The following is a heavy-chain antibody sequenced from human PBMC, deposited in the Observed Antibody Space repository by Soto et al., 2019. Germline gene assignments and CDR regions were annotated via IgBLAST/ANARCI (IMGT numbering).Heavy chain of an antibody. V-gene: IGHV1-3*01. Sequence: ASVKVSCKASGYNFTSYAMHWVRQAPGQRLEWMGWINAGNGNTKYSQKFQGRVTITRDTSASTAYMELSSLRSEDTAVYYCARDLKVVPAAIRGDYYYYGMDVWGQGTTVTVSS. J-gene: IGHJ6*02. CDR2: INAGNGNT. D-gene: IGHD2-2*02. CDR1: GYNFTSYA. CDR3: ARDLKVVPAAIRGDYYYYGMDV.